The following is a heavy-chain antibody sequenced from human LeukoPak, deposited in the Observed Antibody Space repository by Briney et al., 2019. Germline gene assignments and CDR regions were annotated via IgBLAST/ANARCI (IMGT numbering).Heavy chain of an antibody. Sequence: SVKVSCKASGGTFSNYAFNWVRQAPGQGLEGMGGIIPIFGTADYAQKFQGRVTLTTDESTTTAYMELSSLRSEDTAVYYCVPDRSGYLSRSLPPYFDYWGQGTLVTVSS. V-gene: IGHV1-69*05. CDR3: VPDRSGYLSRSLPPYFDY. J-gene: IGHJ4*02. CDR1: GGTFSNYA. D-gene: IGHD3-22*01. CDR2: IIPIFGTA.